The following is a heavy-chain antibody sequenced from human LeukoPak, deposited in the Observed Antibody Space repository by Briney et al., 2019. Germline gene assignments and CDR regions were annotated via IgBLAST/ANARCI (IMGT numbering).Heavy chain of an antibody. CDR1: GGSISSYY. V-gene: IGHV4-39*07. Sequence: PSETLSLTCTVSGGSISSYYWGWIRQPPGKGLEWIGSIYYSGSTYYNPSLKSRVTISVDTSKNQFSLKLSSVTAADTAVYYCAREVLRFLEWSDEGAFDIWGQGTMVTVSS. D-gene: IGHD3-3*01. CDR2: IYYSGST. CDR3: AREVLRFLEWSDEGAFDI. J-gene: IGHJ3*02.